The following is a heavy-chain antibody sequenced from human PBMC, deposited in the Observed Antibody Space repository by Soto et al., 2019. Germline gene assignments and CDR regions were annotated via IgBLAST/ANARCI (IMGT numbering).Heavy chain of an antibody. D-gene: IGHD2-2*01. J-gene: IGHJ4*02. V-gene: IGHV3-33*01. CDR2: IWYDGSNK. Sequence: GGSLRLSCAASGFTFSSYGMHWVRQAPGKGLEWVAVIWYDGSNKYYADSVKGRFTISRDNSKNTLYLQMNSLRAEDTAVYYGARDRSATGIDYWGQGTLVPVSS. CDR1: GFTFSSYG. CDR3: ARDRSATGIDY.